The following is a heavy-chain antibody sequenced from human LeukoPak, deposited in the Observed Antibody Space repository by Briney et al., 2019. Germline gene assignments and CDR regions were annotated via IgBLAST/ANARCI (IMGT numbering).Heavy chain of an antibody. D-gene: IGHD6-19*01. CDR3: ARLGSIAVAGFDY. Sequence: PGGSLRLSCAASGFTFSSYAMSWVRQAPRKGLEWVSVIYSGGSTYYADSVKGRFTISRDNSKNTLYLQMNSLRAEDTAVYYCARLGSIAVAGFDYWGQGTLVTVSS. J-gene: IGHJ4*02. V-gene: IGHV3-53*01. CDR1: GFTFSSYA. CDR2: IYSGGST.